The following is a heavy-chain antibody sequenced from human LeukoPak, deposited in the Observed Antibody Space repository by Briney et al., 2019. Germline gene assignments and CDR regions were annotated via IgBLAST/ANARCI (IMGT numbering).Heavy chain of an antibody. D-gene: IGHD3-22*01. V-gene: IGHV4-30-2*02. CDR1: GGSISSGGYY. CDR2: IYHSGST. J-gene: IGHJ2*01. CDR3: ATDDSKGPWYFDL. Sequence: SQTLSLTCTVSGGSISSGGYYWSWIRQPPGKGLEWIGYIYHSGSTYYNPSLKSRVTISVDRSKNQFSLKLSSVTAADTAVYYCATDDSKGPWYFDLWGRGTLVTVSS.